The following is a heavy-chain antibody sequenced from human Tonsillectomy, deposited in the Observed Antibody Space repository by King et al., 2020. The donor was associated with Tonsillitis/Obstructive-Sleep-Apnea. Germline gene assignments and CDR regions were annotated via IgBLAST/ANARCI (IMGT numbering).Heavy chain of an antibody. Sequence: QMKSGEEVKKTGESQKISSKGSGTSISSYWISWVRQTPGKGLEWTGIIHPGDSDTRNTPSFQGQVTISANKSISTAYLQWSSLKASDTAMYYCARLVVAATADAFDIWGQGTMVTVSS. CDR2: IHPGDSDT. V-gene: IGHV5-51*01. D-gene: IGHD2-15*01. J-gene: IGHJ3*02. CDR3: ARLVVAATADAFDI. CDR1: GTSISSYW.